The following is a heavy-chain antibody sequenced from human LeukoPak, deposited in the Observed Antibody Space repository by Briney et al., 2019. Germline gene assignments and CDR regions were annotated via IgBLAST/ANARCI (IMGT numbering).Heavy chain of an antibody. CDR1: GFTFSSYA. J-gene: IGHJ4*02. V-gene: IGHV3-23*01. D-gene: IGHD3-22*01. CDR3: AKDAHYYDSSGYYY. CDR2: ISGSGGST. Sequence: PGGSLRLSCAASGFTFSSYAMSWVRQAPWKGLEWVSAISGSGGSTYYADSVKGRFTISRDNSKNTLYLQMNSLRAEDTAVYYCAKDAHYYDSSGYYYWGQGTLVTVSS.